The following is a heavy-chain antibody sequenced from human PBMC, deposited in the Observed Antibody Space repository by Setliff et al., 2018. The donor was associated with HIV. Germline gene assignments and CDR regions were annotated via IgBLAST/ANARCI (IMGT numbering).Heavy chain of an antibody. CDR2: ISAYNGNT. V-gene: IGHV1-18*01. Sequence: ASVKVSCKASGYTFTSYGISWVRQAPGQGLEWMGWISAYNGNTNYAQKLQGRVTMTTDTSTSTAYMEMRSLRSDDTAVYYCARDVDYTDAFDIWGQGTMVTVSS. CDR3: ARDVDYTDAFDI. CDR1: GYTFTSYG. D-gene: IGHD4-4*01. J-gene: IGHJ3*02.